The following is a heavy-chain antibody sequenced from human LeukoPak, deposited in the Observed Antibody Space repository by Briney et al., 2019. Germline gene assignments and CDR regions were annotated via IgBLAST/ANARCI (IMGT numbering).Heavy chain of an antibody. V-gene: IGHV3-53*01. D-gene: IGHD6-19*01. J-gene: IGHJ6*02. CDR2: IYSGGST. CDR1: GFTVSSNY. CDR3: ARDRIWLADYYYYGMDV. Sequence: GGSLRLSCAASGFTVSSNYMSWVRQAPGKGLEWVSVIYSGGSTYYADSVKGRFTISRDNSKNTLYLQMNSLRAEDTAVYYCARDRIWLADYYYYGMDVWGQGPRSPSP.